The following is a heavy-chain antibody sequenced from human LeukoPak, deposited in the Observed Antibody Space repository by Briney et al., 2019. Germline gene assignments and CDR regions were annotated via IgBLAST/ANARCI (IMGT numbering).Heavy chain of an antibody. CDR3: ARDRDGTAYYPLDF. CDR1: GFTFSSYS. Sequence: PGGSLRLSCAASGFTFSSYSMNWVRQAPGKGLEWVSFISSSSSSKNYADSVKGRFTISRDNAKNSLYLQMNSLRAEDTAVYYCARDRDGTAYYPLDFRGQGTLVTVSS. D-gene: IGHD3-22*01. J-gene: IGHJ4*02. CDR2: ISSSSSSK. V-gene: IGHV3-21*01.